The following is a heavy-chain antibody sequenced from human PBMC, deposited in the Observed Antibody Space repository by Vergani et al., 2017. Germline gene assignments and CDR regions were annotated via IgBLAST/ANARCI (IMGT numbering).Heavy chain of an antibody. CDR2: IWSKPYGGTT. Sequence: EVHLVESGGGLVQPGRSLRLSCSGSGFTLGDYAMNWVRQAPGKGLEWVAFIWSKPYGGTTEYAASVKGRFTISRDDSKSIAYLQMSSLKAKDTAVYYCTSYEDTSGWYWQIDYWGQGTLVTVSS. V-gene: IGHV3-49*04. J-gene: IGHJ4*02. CDR3: TSYEDTSGWYWQIDY. CDR1: GFTLGDYA. D-gene: IGHD6-19*01.